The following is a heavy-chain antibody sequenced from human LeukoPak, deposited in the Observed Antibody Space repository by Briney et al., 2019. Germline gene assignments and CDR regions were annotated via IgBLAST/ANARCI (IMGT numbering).Heavy chain of an antibody. CDR3: ARFTIFGGFTY. V-gene: IGHV4-31*03. J-gene: IGHJ4*02. CDR1: GGSISSGGYY. Sequence: SQTLSLTCTVSGGSISSGGYYWSWLRQHPGKGLEWIGYIYYSGSTYYNPSLKSRVTISVDTSKNQFSLKLSSVTAADTAVYYCARFTIFGGFTYWGQGTLVTVSS. D-gene: IGHD3-3*01. CDR2: IYYSGST.